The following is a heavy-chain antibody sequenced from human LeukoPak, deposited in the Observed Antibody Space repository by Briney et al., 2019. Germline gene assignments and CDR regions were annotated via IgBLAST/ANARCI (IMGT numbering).Heavy chain of an antibody. J-gene: IGHJ4*02. CDR2: ISGSGGST. CDR1: GFTFSSYA. Sequence: GGSLRLSCAASGFTFSSYAMSWVRQAPGKGLEWVSAISGSGGSTYYADSVKGRFTISRDNSKNTLYLQMNSLRAEDTAVYYCAKVKNDILTGYYPYYFDYWGQGTLVTVSS. V-gene: IGHV3-23*01. CDR3: AKVKNDILTGYYPYYFDY. D-gene: IGHD3-9*01.